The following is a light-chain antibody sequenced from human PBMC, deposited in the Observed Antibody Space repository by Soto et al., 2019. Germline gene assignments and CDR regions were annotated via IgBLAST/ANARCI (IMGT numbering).Light chain of an antibody. J-gene: IGKJ4*01. Sequence: DVVMTRSPLSLPVTLGQPASISCRSSQSLVYSDGNTYLNWFQQRPGQSPRRLIFMVSNWDSGVPDRFGGSGSDTDFTVKISRVEAEDVGVCYCMQGTHWPLTFGGGTKVEIK. CDR2: MVS. CDR3: MQGTHWPLT. V-gene: IGKV2D-30*01. CDR1: QSLVYSDGNTY.